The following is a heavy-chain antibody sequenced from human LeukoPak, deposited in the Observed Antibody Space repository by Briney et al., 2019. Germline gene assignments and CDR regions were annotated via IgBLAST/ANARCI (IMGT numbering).Heavy chain of an antibody. V-gene: IGHV3-30*18. CDR1: GFTFSSYG. D-gene: IGHD3-22*01. J-gene: IGHJ4*02. Sequence: GGSLRLSCAASGFTFSSYGMHWVRQAPGKGLEWVAVISYDGSNKYYADSVKGRFTISRDNSKNTLYLQMNSLRAEDTAVYYCAKDQGGSGYYYVPFDYWGQGTLVTVSS. CDR2: ISYDGSNK. CDR3: AKDQGGSGYYYVPFDY.